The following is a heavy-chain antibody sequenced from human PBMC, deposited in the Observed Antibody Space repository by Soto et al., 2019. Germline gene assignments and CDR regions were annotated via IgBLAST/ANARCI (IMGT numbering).Heavy chain of an antibody. V-gene: IGHV1-69*13. CDR3: ARDLSLVLGYYYGMDV. Sequence: GASVKVSCKASGGTFSSYAISWVRQAPGQGLEWMGGIIPIFGTANYAQKFQGRVTITADESTSTAYMELSSLRSGDTAVYYCARDLSLVLGYYYGMDVWGQGTTVTVSS. CDR1: GGTFSSYA. D-gene: IGHD6-13*01. J-gene: IGHJ6*02. CDR2: IIPIFGTA.